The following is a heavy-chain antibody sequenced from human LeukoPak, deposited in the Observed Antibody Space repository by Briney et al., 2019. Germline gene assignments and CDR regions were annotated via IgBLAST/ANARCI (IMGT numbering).Heavy chain of an antibody. J-gene: IGHJ3*02. CDR2: ISGSGGST. CDR1: GFTFSSYA. V-gene: IGHV3-23*01. Sequence: GGSLRLSCAASGFTFSSYAMSWVRQAPGKGLEWVSAISGSGGSTYYADSVKGRFTISRDNSKNTLYLQMNSLRAEDTAVYYCAKDLRGYCSSTSCYFDAFDIWGQGTMVTVSS. D-gene: IGHD2-2*01. CDR3: AKDLRGYCSSTSCYFDAFDI.